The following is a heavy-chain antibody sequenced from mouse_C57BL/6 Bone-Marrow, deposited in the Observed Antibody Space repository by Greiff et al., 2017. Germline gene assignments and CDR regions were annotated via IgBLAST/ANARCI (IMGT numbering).Heavy chain of an antibody. V-gene: IGHV10-3*01. CDR2: IRSKSSNYAT. Sequence: EVKLVESGGGLVQPKGSLKLSCAASGFTFNTYAMHWVRQAPGTGLEWVARIRSKSSNYATYYADSVKDRFTISRDDSQSMLYLQMNNLNTEDTAMYYSVRVYDGYPYWYVDVWGTGTTVTVCS. D-gene: IGHD2-3*01. CDR1: GFTFNTYA. CDR3: VRVYDGYPYWYVDV. J-gene: IGHJ1*03.